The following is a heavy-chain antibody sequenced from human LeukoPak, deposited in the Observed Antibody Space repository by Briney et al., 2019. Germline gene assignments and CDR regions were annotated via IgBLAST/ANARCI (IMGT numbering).Heavy chain of an antibody. Sequence: GGSLRLSCAASGLTFNDYSMSWIRQAPGKGLEWVSYTNSRGKTIYYADSVKGRFTISRDNAKSSLYLQMNSLRAEDTAVYYCASLYYGAADYWGQGTLVTVSS. CDR1: GLTFNDYS. CDR3: ASLYYGAADY. D-gene: IGHD4-17*01. CDR2: TNSRGKTI. V-gene: IGHV3-11*01. J-gene: IGHJ4*02.